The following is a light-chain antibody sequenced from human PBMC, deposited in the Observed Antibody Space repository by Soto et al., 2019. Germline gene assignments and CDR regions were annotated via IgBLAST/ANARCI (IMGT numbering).Light chain of an antibody. V-gene: IGKV1-33*01. CDR1: HNINPS. CDR2: DAS. J-gene: IGKJ5*01. CDR3: QQYENLPT. Sequence: DIQMTQAPSSLSASVGDRVTITCQASHNINPSLNWYQQKPGRAPKLLIYDASNLEAGVPSRFRGSGSGTDFTFTISRLQPEDIATYYCQQYENLPTFGQGTRLEI.